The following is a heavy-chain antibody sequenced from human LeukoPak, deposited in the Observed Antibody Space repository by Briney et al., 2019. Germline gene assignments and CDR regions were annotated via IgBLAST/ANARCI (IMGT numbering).Heavy chain of an antibody. CDR2: IYYSGST. J-gene: IGHJ4*02. V-gene: IGHV4-38-2*02. CDR3: ARVAWEWELLYYFDY. Sequence: SETLSLTCTVSGYSISSGYYWGWIRQPPGKGLEWIGSIYYSGSTYYNPSLKSRVTISVDASKNQFSLKLSSVTAADTAVYYCARVAWEWELLYYFDYWGQGTLVTVSS. D-gene: IGHD1-26*01. CDR1: GYSISSGYY.